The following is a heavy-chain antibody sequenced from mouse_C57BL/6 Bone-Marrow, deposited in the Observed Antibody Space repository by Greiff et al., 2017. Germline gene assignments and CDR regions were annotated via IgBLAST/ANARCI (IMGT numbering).Heavy chain of an antibody. CDR1: GYTFTDYY. CDR3: AGGSITTVVVFDY. D-gene: IGHD1-1*01. V-gene: IGHV1-26*01. J-gene: IGHJ2*01. CDR2: ISPNNGCT. Sequence: EVQLQQSGPELVKPGASVKISCTASGYTFTDYYMYWVKQTQGKSLEWIGYISPNNGCTSYKQKFKGKVTLTVDNSSSTAYMELRSLTSEDSAVYYCAGGSITTVVVFDYWGQGTTLTVSS.